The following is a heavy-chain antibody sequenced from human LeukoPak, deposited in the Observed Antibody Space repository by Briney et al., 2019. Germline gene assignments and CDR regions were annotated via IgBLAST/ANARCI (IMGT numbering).Heavy chain of an antibody. D-gene: IGHD4-23*01. CDR1: GFTFGDYV. Sequence: GRSLRLSCRTSGFTFGDYVMTWVRHAPGKGVEWIGFIRSKVYGGTTEYAASVKGRFIISRDDSESIAYLQMNSLKTEDTAVYYCTRDYGGFDYWGQGTLVTVSS. CDR3: TRDYGGFDY. CDR2: IRSKVYGGTT. J-gene: IGHJ4*02. V-gene: IGHV3-49*04.